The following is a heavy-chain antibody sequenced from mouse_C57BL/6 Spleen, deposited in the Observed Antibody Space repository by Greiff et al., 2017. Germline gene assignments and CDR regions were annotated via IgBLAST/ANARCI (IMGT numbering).Heavy chain of an antibody. CDR3: ASPYYYGSSSLYWDFDV. Sequence: QVQLQQSGAELARPGASVKLSCKASGYTFTSYGISWVKQRTGQGLEWIGEIYPRSGNTYYNEKFKGKATLTADKSSSTAYMELRSLTSEDSAVYFWASPYYYGSSSLYWDFDVWGTGTTVTVSS. CDR2: IYPRSGNT. CDR1: GYTFTSYG. V-gene: IGHV1-81*01. J-gene: IGHJ1*03. D-gene: IGHD1-1*01.